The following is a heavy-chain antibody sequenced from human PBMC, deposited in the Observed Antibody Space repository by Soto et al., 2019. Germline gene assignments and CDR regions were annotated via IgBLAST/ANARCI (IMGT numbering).Heavy chain of an antibody. Sequence: ASVKVSCKASGGTFSSYAISWVRQAPGQRLEWMGGIIPIFGTANYAQKFQGRVTITADESTSTAYMELSSLRSEDTAVYYCARGGYCSGGSCYRHWFDPWGQGTLVTVSS. V-gene: IGHV1-69*13. CDR1: GGTFSSYA. J-gene: IGHJ5*02. D-gene: IGHD2-15*01. CDR3: ARGGYCSGGSCYRHWFDP. CDR2: IIPIFGTA.